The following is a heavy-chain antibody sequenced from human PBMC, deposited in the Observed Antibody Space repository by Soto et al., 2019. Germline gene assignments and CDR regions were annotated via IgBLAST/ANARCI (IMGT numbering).Heavy chain of an antibody. V-gene: IGHV3-30*18. CDR2: ISYDGSNK. D-gene: IGHD4-17*01. CDR1: GFTFSGYG. J-gene: IGHJ4*02. Sequence: GGSLRLSCAASGFTFSGYGMHWVRQAPGKGLEWVAVISYDGSNKYYADSVKGRFTISRDNSKNTLYLQMNSLRAEDTAVYYCAKDPTATTVTTLWGQGTLVTVSS. CDR3: AKDPTATTVTTL.